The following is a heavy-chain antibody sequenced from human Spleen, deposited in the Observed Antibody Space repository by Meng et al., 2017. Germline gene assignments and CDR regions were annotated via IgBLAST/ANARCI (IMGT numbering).Heavy chain of an antibody. Sequence: GESLKISCAASGFTFSSYGMHWVRQAPGKGLEWVAVIWYDGSNKYYADSVKGRFTISRDNSKNTLYLQMNSLRAEDTAVYYCARDYPGHYYYYGMDVWGQGNRVNVYS. D-gene: IGHD3-10*01. CDR1: GFTFSSYG. J-gene: IGHJ6*02. CDR3: ARDYPGHYYYYGMDV. V-gene: IGHV3-33*01. CDR2: IWYDGSNK.